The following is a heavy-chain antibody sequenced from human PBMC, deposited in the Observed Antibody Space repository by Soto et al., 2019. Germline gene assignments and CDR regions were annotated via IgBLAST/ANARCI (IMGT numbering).Heavy chain of an antibody. D-gene: IGHD6-19*01. CDR3: ARANIAVAGQYYYYGMDV. CDR2: INHSGST. V-gene: IGHV4-34*01. CDR1: GGSFSGYY. J-gene: IGHJ6*02. Sequence: QVQLQQWGAGLLKPSETLSLTCAVYGGSFSGYYWSWIRQPPGKGLEWIGEINHSGSTNYNPSLKSLVTITVDTSKNQFSLKLSSVTAADTAVYYCARANIAVAGQYYYYGMDVWGQGTTVTVSS.